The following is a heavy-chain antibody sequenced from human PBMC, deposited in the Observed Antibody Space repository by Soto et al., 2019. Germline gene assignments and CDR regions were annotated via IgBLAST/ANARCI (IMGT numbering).Heavy chain of an antibody. V-gene: IGHV3-53*01. CDR1: GFTVSSNY. D-gene: IGHD5-12*01. J-gene: IGHJ4*02. CDR2: IYSGGST. Sequence: GGSLRLSCAASGFTVSSNYMSWVRQAPGRGLEWVSVIYSGGSTYYADSVKGRFTISRDNSKNTLYLQMNSLRAEDTAVYYCARECLGMATIGYWGQGTLVTVSS. CDR3: ARECLGMATIGY.